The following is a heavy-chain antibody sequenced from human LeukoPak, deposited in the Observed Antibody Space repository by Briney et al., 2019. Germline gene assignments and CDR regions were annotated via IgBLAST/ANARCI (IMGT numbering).Heavy chain of an antibody. Sequence: GGTLRLSCAASGFTFSSYEMNWVRQAPGKGLEWVSYISSSGSTIYYADSVKGRFTISRDNAKNSLYLQMNSLRAEDTAVYYCAEPGITMIGGVWGKGTTVTISS. CDR1: GFTFSSYE. CDR3: AEPGITMIGGV. V-gene: IGHV3-48*03. CDR2: ISSSGSTI. D-gene: IGHD3-10*02. J-gene: IGHJ6*04.